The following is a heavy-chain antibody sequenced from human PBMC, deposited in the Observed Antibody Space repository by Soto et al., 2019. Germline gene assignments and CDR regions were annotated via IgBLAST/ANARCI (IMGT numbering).Heavy chain of an antibody. CDR1: GFTFSSYW. J-gene: IGHJ4*02. CDR3: AREQYYYGSGSFDY. V-gene: IGHV3-74*01. Sequence: GESLKISCAASGFTFSSYWMHWVRQAPGKGLVWVSRINSDGSSTSYADSVKGRFTISRDNAKNTLYLQMNSLRAEDTAVYYCAREQYYYGSGSFDYWGQGTLVTVSS. D-gene: IGHD3-10*01. CDR2: INSDGSST.